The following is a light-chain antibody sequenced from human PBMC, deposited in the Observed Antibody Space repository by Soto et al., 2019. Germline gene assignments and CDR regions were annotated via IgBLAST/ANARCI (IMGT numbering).Light chain of an antibody. CDR2: GAS. CDR1: QSVTSSF. Sequence: EIVLTQSPGTLSLSLGERATLSCRASQSVTSSFLAWYQQKPGQAPRLLIYGASSRATGIPDRFSGSGSGTDFTLTISRLEPEDVAVYYCQQYGSSPWTVGQGPKVEIK. CDR3: QQYGSSPWT. J-gene: IGKJ1*01. V-gene: IGKV3-20*01.